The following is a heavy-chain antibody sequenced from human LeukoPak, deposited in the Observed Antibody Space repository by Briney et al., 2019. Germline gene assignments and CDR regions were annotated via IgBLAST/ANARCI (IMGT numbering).Heavy chain of an antibody. D-gene: IGHD1-26*01. Sequence: GGSLRLSCAASGFTFSSYSMNWVRQAPGKGLEWVSSISSSSSYIYYADSVKGRFTISRDNAKNSLYLQMNSLRAEDTAVYYCASDGRSYDAFDIWGQGTMVTVSS. V-gene: IGHV3-21*01. CDR1: GFTFSSYS. CDR3: ASDGRSYDAFDI. CDR2: ISSSSSYI. J-gene: IGHJ3*02.